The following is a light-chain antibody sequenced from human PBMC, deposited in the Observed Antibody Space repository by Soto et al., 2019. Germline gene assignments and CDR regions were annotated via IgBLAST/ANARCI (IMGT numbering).Light chain of an antibody. CDR2: GAS. Sequence: EIVLTQSPGTLSLSPGERATLSCRASQSVSNSLAWYQQKTGQAPRLLISGASSRATGIPDRFSGSGSETDFTLTISRLEPEDFAVYYCQQYNNWPLWTFGQGTKWIS. CDR3: QQYNNWPLWT. CDR1: QSVSNS. V-gene: IGKV3-20*01. J-gene: IGKJ1*01.